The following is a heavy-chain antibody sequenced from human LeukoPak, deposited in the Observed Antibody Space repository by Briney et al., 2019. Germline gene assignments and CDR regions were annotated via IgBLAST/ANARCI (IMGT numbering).Heavy chain of an antibody. CDR3: ARDLDYYGPGSFFNI. Sequence: ASVKVSCKASGYTFTAYSMHWVRQAPGQGLEWMGWINPNSGGTNYAQKFQGRVTMTRDTSITTAYMELSRLRSDDTAVYYCARDLDYYGPGSFFNIWGLGTMVTVSS. CDR2: INPNSGGT. D-gene: IGHD3-10*01. CDR1: GYTFTAYS. V-gene: IGHV1-2*02. J-gene: IGHJ3*02.